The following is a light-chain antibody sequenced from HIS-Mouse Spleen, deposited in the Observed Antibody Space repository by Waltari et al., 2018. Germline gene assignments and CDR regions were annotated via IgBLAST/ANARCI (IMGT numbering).Light chain of an antibody. CDR2: EGS. CDR3: CTYAGSSTWV. CDR1: GSDAGIYNL. Sequence: QSALTPPASASGSPGQSTTTSRTRTGSDAGIYNLHPGYQQHPGNPPKLMMYEGSKRTSGVSIRFSGSKSGNTASLTFCGLQAEDEAAYYCCTYAGSSTWVFGGGTKLTVL. J-gene: IGLJ3*02. V-gene: IGLV2-23*01.